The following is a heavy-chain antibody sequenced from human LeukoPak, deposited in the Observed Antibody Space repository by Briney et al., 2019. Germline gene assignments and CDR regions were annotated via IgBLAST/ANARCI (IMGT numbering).Heavy chain of an antibody. Sequence: PSETLSLTCTVSGASISSYYWSWIRQPPGKGLEWIGYIYYSGSTNYNPSLKSRVTISVDTSKNQFSLKLSSVTAADTAVYYCARQLGFDGMDVWGQGTTVTVSS. D-gene: IGHD3-16*01. CDR3: ARQLGFDGMDV. CDR1: GASISSYY. J-gene: IGHJ6*02. V-gene: IGHV4-59*08. CDR2: IYYSGST.